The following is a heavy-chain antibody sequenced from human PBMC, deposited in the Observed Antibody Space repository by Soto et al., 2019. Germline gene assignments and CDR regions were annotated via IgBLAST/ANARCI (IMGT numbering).Heavy chain of an antibody. CDR1: GFTFSSYA. V-gene: IGHV3-30-3*01. D-gene: IGHD3-10*01. Sequence: QVQLVESGGGVVQPGRSLRLSCAASGFTFSSYAMHWVRQAPGKGLEWVAVISYDGSNKYYADSVKGRFTISRDNSKNTQYLQLNRLRAEDTAVYDGARGLGEVDDWCFDLWGRGTLVTVSS. CDR3: ARGLGEVDDWCFDL. J-gene: IGHJ2*01. CDR2: ISYDGSNK.